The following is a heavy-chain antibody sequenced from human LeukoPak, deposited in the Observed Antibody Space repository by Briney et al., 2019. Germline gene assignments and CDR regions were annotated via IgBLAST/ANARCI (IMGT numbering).Heavy chain of an antibody. J-gene: IGHJ3*02. D-gene: IGHD3-10*01. CDR3: ARDLINYYGSGSHDAFDI. CDR2: IYHSGST. CDR1: GGSISSSNW. Sequence: PSETLSLTCAVSGGSISSSNWWSRVRQPPGKGLEWIGEIYHSGSTNYNPSLKSRVTISVDKSKNQFSLKLSSVTAADTAVYYCARDLINYYGSGSHDAFDIWGQGTMVTVSS. V-gene: IGHV4-4*02.